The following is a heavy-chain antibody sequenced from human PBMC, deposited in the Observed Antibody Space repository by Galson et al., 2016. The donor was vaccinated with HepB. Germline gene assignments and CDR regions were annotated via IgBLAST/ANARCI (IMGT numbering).Heavy chain of an antibody. J-gene: IGHJ6*02. V-gene: IGHV4-4*02. CDR3: TRDRRKFGAPPKTAPPDSAYYYGMDV. CDR1: GGSISSYNW. CDR2: ISHSGDT. D-gene: IGHD3-10*01. Sequence: SETLSLTCAVSGGSISSYNWWSWVRQPLGNGLEWIGEISHSGDTNFNPSLMGRLTLSVDKSKNHFSLKLTSVTAADTAVYYCTRDRRKFGAPPKTAPPDSAYYYGMDVWGQGTTVIVSS.